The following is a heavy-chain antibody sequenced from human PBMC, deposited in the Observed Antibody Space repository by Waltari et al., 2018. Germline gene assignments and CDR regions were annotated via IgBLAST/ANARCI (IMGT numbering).Heavy chain of an antibody. CDR2: VSYSGTT. D-gene: IGHD5-12*01. V-gene: IGHV4-39*01. Sequence: QLQLQESGPRLVRPSETLSLICRVSGVSITSNRHNWACIRQSPGQGLEWIGTVSYSGTTYISPSLKSRVSVSRDTSKNQVSLILGSVTAADMAVYYCATYIGASVGTAAFDVWGQGTMVTVSS. J-gene: IGHJ3*01. CDR1: GVSITSNRHN. CDR3: ATYIGASVGTAAFDV.